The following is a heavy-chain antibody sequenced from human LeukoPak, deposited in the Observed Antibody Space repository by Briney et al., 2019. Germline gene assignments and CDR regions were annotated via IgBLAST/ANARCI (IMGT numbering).Heavy chain of an antibody. V-gene: IGHV3-7*03. CDR3: AKVHSSGWYALDY. D-gene: IGHD6-19*01. J-gene: IGHJ4*02. CDR2: IKQDGSDN. CDR1: GFTFSGYW. Sequence: HTGGSLRLSCATSGFTFSGYWMSWVRQAPGKGLEWVANIKQDGSDNYYVDSVKGRFTISRDNSKNTLYLQMNSLRAEDTAVYYCAKVHSSGWYALDYWGQGTLVTVSS.